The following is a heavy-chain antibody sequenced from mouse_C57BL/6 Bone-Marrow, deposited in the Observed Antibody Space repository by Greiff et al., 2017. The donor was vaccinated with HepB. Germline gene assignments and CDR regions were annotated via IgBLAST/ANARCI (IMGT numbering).Heavy chain of an antibody. CDR2: ISDGGSYT. CDR3: ARRWTRDY. CDR1: GFTFSSYA. Sequence: EVQLVESGGGLVKPGGSLKLSCAASGFTFSSYAMSWVRQTPEKRLEWVATISDGGSYTYYPDNVKGRFTISRDNAKNNLYLQMSHLKSEDTAMYYCARRWTRDYWGQGTTLTVSS. J-gene: IGHJ2*01. V-gene: IGHV5-4*01. D-gene: IGHD2-3*01.